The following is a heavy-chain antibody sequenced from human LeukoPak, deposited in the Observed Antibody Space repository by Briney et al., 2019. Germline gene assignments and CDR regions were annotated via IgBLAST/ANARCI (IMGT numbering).Heavy chain of an antibody. CDR3: ARENLNGLDV. CDR1: GFTFSSYG. CDR2: IISSGSPI. V-gene: IGHV3-48*03. Sequence: PGGSLRLSCAASGFTFSSYGMNWVRQAPGKGLEWVSYIISSGSPIYYADSVKGRFTISRDNAKNSLFLQMNSLRAEDTAVYYCARENLNGLDVWGQGTTVTVSS. J-gene: IGHJ6*02.